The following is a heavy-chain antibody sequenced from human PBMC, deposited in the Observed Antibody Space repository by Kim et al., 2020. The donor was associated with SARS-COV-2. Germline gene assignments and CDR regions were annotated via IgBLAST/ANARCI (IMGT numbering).Heavy chain of an antibody. D-gene: IGHD6-6*01. CDR3: ARVSWSSSSSDY. Sequence: SETLSLTCTVSGGSISSGGYYWSWIRQHPGKGLEWIGYIYYSGSTYYNPSLKSRVTISVDTSKNQFSLKLSSVTAADTAVYYCARVSWSSSSSDYWGQGTLVTVSS. V-gene: IGHV4-31*03. CDR1: GGSISSGGYY. J-gene: IGHJ4*02. CDR2: IYYSGST.